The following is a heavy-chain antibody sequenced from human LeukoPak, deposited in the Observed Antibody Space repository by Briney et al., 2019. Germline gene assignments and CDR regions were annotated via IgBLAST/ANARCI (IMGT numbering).Heavy chain of an antibody. CDR2: INQDGSEE. V-gene: IGHV3-7*01. D-gene: IGHD5-12*01. J-gene: IGHJ4*02. Sequence: AGGSLRLSCAASGFTFSSYWMSWVRQAPGKGLEWVAHINQDGSEEHYMDSVKARFIISRDNAKNSLSLQMDSLRAEDTAVYYCVRDGRVSGYDLLDYWGQGTLVTVSS. CDR1: GFTFSSYW. CDR3: VRDGRVSGYDLLDY.